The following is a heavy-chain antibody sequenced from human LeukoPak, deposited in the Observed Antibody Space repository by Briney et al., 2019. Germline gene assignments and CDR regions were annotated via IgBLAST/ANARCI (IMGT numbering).Heavy chain of an antibody. D-gene: IGHD3-22*01. J-gene: IGHJ4*02. CDR2: INPNSGDT. Sequence: ASVKVSCKASGYSVTGYYMRWVQQAPGRGLEWMGWINPNSGDTNYPQKFRGRVTMTRDTSISTAYMELSRLTSDDTAVYYCARVREQSRYYYGSSGYSYFDYWGQGTLVTVSS. V-gene: IGHV1-2*02. CDR3: ARVREQSRYYYGSSGYSYFDY. CDR1: GYSVTGYY.